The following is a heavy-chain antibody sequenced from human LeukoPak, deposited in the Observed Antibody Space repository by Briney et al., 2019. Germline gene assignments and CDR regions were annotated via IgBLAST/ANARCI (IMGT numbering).Heavy chain of an antibody. CDR3: ARLRPIAVAGY. Sequence: SETLSLTCTVSGGSISSSSYYWGLIRQPPGKGLEWIGSIYYSGSTYYNPSLKSRVTISVDTSKNQFSLKLSSVTAADTAVYYCARLRPIAVAGYWGQGTLVTVSS. D-gene: IGHD6-19*01. V-gene: IGHV4-39*01. J-gene: IGHJ4*02. CDR1: GGSISSSSYY. CDR2: IYYSGST.